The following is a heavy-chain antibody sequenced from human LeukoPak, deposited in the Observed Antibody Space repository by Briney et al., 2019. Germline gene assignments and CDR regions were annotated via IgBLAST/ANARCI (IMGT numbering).Heavy chain of an antibody. V-gene: IGHV1-2*02. CDR1: GYTFTCYF. CDR2: INPNSGGT. D-gene: IGHD3-3*01. Sequence: GASVKVSCKSSGYTFTCYFLHWVRHAPGQGLERLGWINPNSGGTKYAQTFQGRVTMTSDTAISTASLYLSRLRSADTALYDCARDKEARPSVEWLLSPWFDLWGRGTLVSVSS. CDR3: ARDKEARPSVEWLLSPWFDL. J-gene: IGHJ5*02.